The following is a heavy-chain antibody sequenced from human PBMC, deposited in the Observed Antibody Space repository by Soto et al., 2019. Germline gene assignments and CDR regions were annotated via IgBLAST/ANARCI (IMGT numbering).Heavy chain of an antibody. V-gene: IGHV3-30*18. CDR1: GFTFSSYG. CDR3: AKDLSSSWYFDY. D-gene: IGHD6-13*01. CDR2: ISYDGSNK. J-gene: IGHJ4*02. Sequence: QVQLVESGGGVVQPGRSLRLSCAASGFTFSSYGMHWVRQAPGKGLEWVAVISYDGSNKYYADSVKGRFTISRDNSKNTLYLQMNSLRAEDTAVYYCAKDLSSSWYFDYWGQETLVTVSS.